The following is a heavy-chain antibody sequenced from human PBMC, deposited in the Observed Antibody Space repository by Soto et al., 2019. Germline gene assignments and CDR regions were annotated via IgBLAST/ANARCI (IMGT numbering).Heavy chain of an antibody. CDR1: GFTVSSNY. J-gene: IGHJ4*02. CDR2: IYSGGDT. Sequence: EVQLVETGGGLIQPGGSLRLSCAASGFTVSSNYMSWVRQPPGKGLEWVSIIYSGGDTYYADSVKGRFTIYRDSSKNTLYLQMNNLRAEDTAVYYCARGDPFAVWGQGTLVTVSS. V-gene: IGHV3-53*02. CDR3: ARGDPFAV.